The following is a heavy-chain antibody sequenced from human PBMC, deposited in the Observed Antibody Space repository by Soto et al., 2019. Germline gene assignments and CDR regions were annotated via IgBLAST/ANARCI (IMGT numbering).Heavy chain of an antibody. D-gene: IGHD2-15*01. CDR3: ATDLYCSGGSCYPESAFDI. Sequence: ASVKVSCKVSGYTLTELSMHWVRQAPGKGLEWMGGFDSEDGETIYAQKFQGRVTMTEDTSTDTAYMELSSLRSEDTAVYYCATDLYCSGGSCYPESAFDIWGQGTMVTVSS. CDR1: GYTLTELS. CDR2: FDSEDGET. J-gene: IGHJ3*02. V-gene: IGHV1-24*01.